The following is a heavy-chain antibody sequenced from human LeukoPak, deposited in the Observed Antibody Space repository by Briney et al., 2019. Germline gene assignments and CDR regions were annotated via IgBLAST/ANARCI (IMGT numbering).Heavy chain of an antibody. D-gene: IGHD3-22*01. J-gene: IGHJ3*02. CDR1: GFTFSSYA. Sequence: SGGSLRLSCAASGFTFSSYAMSWVRQAPGKGLEWVSAISGSGGSTYYADSVKGRFTISRDNSKNTLYLQMNSLRAEDTAVYYCAKSYYYDFDAFDIWGQGTMVTVSS. CDR2: ISGSGGST. CDR3: AKSYYYDFDAFDI. V-gene: IGHV3-23*01.